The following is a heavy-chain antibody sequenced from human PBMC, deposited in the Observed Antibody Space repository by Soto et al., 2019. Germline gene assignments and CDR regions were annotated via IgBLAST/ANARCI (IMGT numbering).Heavy chain of an antibody. CDR3: ARLEGLATISYYFDF. D-gene: IGHD3-9*01. CDR1: GDSINNSHW. CDR2: TYHSGTT. V-gene: IGHV4-4*02. J-gene: IGHJ4*02. Sequence: QVQLQESGPGLVQPSGTLSLTCAVSGDSINNSHWWSWVRQTPGKGLEWIGETYHSGTTNYNPSLKTRVTISIDKSKNQFSLKMNSVTAADSAVYFCARLEGLATISYYFDFWGQGALVTVSS.